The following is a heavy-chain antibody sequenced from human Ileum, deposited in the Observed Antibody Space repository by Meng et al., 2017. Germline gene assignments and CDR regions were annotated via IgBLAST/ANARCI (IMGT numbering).Heavy chain of an antibody. CDR1: GFIFSDYW. CDR2: IIADGRGS. Sequence: GESLKISCAASGFIFSDYWMHWVRQAPGEGLVWVSRIIADGRGSDYADSLKGRFTISRDNAKNTLYLQMNSLRVEDTAVYYCSTGRQDGGNGRALDYWGQGTRVTVLS. V-gene: IGHV3-74*01. CDR3: STGRQDGGNGRALDY. J-gene: IGHJ4*02. D-gene: IGHD4-23*01.